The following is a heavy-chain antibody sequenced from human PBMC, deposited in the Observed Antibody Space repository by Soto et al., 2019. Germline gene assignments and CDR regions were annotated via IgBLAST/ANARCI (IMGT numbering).Heavy chain of an antibody. CDR1: GFTFSSYS. V-gene: IGHV3-21*01. J-gene: IGHJ4*02. Sequence: PGGSLRLSCAASGFTFSSYSMNWVRQAPGKGLEWVSSISSSSSYIYYADSVKGRFTISRDNAKNSLYLQMNSLRAEDTAVYYCARDMDTAMVYLYWGQGTLVTVSS. D-gene: IGHD5-18*01. CDR2: ISSSSSYI. CDR3: ARDMDTAMVYLY.